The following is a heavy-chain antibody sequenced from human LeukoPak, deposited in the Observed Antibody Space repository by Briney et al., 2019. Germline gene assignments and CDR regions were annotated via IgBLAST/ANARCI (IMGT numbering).Heavy chain of an antibody. V-gene: IGHV3-53*01. CDR3: ASHSSSWYGFDH. CDR2: IYSGGST. Sequence: GGSLRLSCAASGFTVSSNHMSWVRQAPGKGLEWVSVIYSGGSTYYADSVKGRFTISRDNSKNTLYLQMNSLRAEDTAVYYRASHSSSWYGFDHWGQGTLVTVSS. J-gene: IGHJ4*02. CDR1: GFTVSSNH. D-gene: IGHD6-13*01.